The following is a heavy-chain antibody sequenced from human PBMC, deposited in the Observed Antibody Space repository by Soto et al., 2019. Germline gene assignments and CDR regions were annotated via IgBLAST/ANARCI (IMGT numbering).Heavy chain of an antibody. V-gene: IGHV3-30-3*01. D-gene: IGHD3-16*01. Sequence: QVQLVESGGGVVQPGRSLRLSCAASGFTFSSYAMHWVRQAPGKGLEWVAVISYDGSNKYYADSVKGRFTISRDNSKNTLYLQMNSLRAEDTAVYYCARDCLLGYFDYSGQRTLVTVSS. CDR2: ISYDGSNK. CDR3: ARDCLLGYFDY. CDR1: GFTFSSYA. J-gene: IGHJ4*02.